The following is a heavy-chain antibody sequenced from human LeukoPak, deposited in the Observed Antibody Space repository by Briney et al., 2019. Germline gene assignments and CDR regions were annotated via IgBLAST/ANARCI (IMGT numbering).Heavy chain of an antibody. CDR2: ISGSGGST. Sequence: PGGSLSLSCAASGFTFSSYAMSWVRQAPGKGLEWVSAISGSGGSTYYADSVKGRFTISRDNSKNTLYLQMNSLRAEDTAVYYCAKNPGDSSGYYYLYYFDYWGQGTLVTVSS. V-gene: IGHV3-23*01. D-gene: IGHD3-22*01. J-gene: IGHJ4*02. CDR1: GFTFSSYA. CDR3: AKNPGDSSGYYYLYYFDY.